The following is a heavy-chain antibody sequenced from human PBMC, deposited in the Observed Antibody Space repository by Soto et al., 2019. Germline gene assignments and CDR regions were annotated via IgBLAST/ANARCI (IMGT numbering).Heavy chain of an antibody. D-gene: IGHD1-1*01. J-gene: IGHJ5*02. CDR3: ARDMDPTGPWFDP. Sequence: QVQLQESGPGLVKPSQTLSLTCTVSGGSISSGGYYWSWFRQHPGKGLEWIGYIYYSGSTYYNPSLKSRVTISIDTSKNQFSLKLSSVTAAVTAVYYFARDMDPTGPWFDPWGQGTLVTVSS. V-gene: IGHV4-31*03. CDR1: GGSISSGGYY. CDR2: IYYSGST.